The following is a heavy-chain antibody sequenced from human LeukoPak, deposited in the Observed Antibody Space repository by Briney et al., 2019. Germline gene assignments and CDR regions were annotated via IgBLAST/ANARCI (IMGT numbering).Heavy chain of an antibody. J-gene: IGHJ3*02. CDR3: AKDVTTDPIDAFDI. CDR2: IYSGGST. Sequence: PGGSLRLSCAASGFTVSSNYMSWVRQAPGKGLEWVSVIYSGGSTYYADSVKGRFTISRDNSKNTLYLQMNSLRAEDTAVYYCAKDVTTDPIDAFDIWGQGTMVTVSS. D-gene: IGHD4-11*01. CDR1: GFTVSSNY. V-gene: IGHV3-53*01.